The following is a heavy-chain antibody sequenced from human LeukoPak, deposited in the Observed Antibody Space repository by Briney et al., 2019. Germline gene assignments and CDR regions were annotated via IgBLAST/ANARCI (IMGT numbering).Heavy chain of an antibody. CDR2: INHSGST. CDR1: GGSFSGYY. J-gene: IGHJ4*02. CDR3: ARVPYSGYLDY. D-gene: IGHD1-26*01. Sequence: SETLSLTCAVYGGSFSGYYWSWIRQPPGKGLEWIGEINHSGSTNYNPSLKSRVTISVDTSKNQFSLKLSSVTAADTAVYYCARVPYSGYLDYWGQGTLVTVSS. V-gene: IGHV4-34*01.